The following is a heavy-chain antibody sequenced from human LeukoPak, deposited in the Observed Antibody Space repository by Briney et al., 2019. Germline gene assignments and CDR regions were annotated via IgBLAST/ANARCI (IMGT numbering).Heavy chain of an antibody. CDR1: GSTFSSYG. J-gene: IGHJ4*02. V-gene: IGHV3-30*02. CDR2: IRYDGSNK. D-gene: IGHD2-2*01. CDR3: AKDTKDIVVVPAASRPGALDY. Sequence: GGSLRLSCAASGSTFSSYGMHWVRQAPGKGLEWVAFIRYDGSNKYYADSVKGRFTISRDNSKNTLYLQMNSLRAEDTAVYYCAKDTKDIVVVPAASRPGALDYWGQGTLVTVSS.